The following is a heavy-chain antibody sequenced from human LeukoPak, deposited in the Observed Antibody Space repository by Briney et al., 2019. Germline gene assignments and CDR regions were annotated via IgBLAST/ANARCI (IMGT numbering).Heavy chain of an antibody. Sequence: SETLSLTCTVSGGSISSGGYYWSWIRQPAGKGLEWIGRIYTSGSTNYNPSLKSRVTISVDTSKNQFSLKLSSVTAADTAVYYCARQRPVAGPLGIWGQGTMVTVSS. J-gene: IGHJ3*02. V-gene: IGHV4-61*02. CDR1: GGSISSGGYY. D-gene: IGHD6-19*01. CDR2: IYTSGST. CDR3: ARQRPVAGPLGI.